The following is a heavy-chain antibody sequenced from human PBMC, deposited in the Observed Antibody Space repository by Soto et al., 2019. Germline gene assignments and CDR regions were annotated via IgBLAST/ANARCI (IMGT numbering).Heavy chain of an antibody. CDR2: ISAYNGNT. J-gene: IGHJ4*02. V-gene: IGHV1-18*01. CDR3: ARGRRSGYSYGYFDY. Sequence: EASVKVSCKASGYTFTSYGISWLRQAPGQGLEWMGWISAYNGNTNYAQKLQGRVTMTTDTSTSTAYMELRSLRSDDTAVYYCARGRRSGYSYGYFDYWGQGTQVTVSS. CDR1: GYTFTSYG. D-gene: IGHD5-18*01.